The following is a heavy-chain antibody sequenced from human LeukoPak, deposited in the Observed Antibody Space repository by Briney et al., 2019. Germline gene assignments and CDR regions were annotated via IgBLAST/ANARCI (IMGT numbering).Heavy chain of an antibody. D-gene: IGHD6-19*01. CDR3: ARGPNSYSSGWYGGGFDY. CDR2: ISSSSTTI. Sequence: GGSLRLSCAAYGFTFSSYSMNWVRQAPGKGLEWVSYISSSSTTIYYADSVKGRFTISRDNAKNSLYLQMNSLRAEDTAVYYCARGPNSYSSGWYGGGFDYWGQGTLVTVSS. J-gene: IGHJ4*02. V-gene: IGHV3-48*04. CDR1: GFTFSSYS.